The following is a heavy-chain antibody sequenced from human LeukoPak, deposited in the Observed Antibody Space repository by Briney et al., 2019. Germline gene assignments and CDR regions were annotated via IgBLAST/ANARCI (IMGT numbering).Heavy chain of an antibody. CDR2: IYSGGST. CDR3: ARGPWGNLAY. V-gene: IGHV3-66*01. Sequence: GGSLRLSCAASGFTFDDYAMHWVRQAPGKGLEWVSGIYSGGSTYYADSVKGRFTISRDNSKNTLYLQMNSLRAEDTAVYYCARGPWGNLAYWGQGTLVTVSS. J-gene: IGHJ4*02. CDR1: GFTFDDYA. D-gene: IGHD3-16*01.